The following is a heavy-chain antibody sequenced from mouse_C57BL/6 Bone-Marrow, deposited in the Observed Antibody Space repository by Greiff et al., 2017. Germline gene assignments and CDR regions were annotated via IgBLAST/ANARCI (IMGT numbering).Heavy chain of an antibody. J-gene: IGHJ4*01. D-gene: IGHD2-10*01. CDR1: GFTFSDYY. CDR3: ARPLPDMDY. Sequence: EVQRVESGGGLVQPGGSLKLSCAASGFTFSDYYMYWVRQTPEKRLEWVAYISNGGGSTYYPETVKGRFTISRDNAKNTLYLHMSRLKSEDTAMYYCARPLPDMDYWGQGTSVTVST. V-gene: IGHV5-12*01. CDR2: ISNGGGST.